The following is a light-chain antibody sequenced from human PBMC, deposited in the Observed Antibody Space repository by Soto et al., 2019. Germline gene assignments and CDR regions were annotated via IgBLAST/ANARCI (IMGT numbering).Light chain of an antibody. V-gene: IGKV1-39*01. J-gene: IGKJ4*01. CDR2: AAS. Sequence: DIQMTQSPSSLSASIGDRVTLTCRASQSLDKYLNWYQHKPGKAPKLLIFAASTLQLGVPSRFSGSGSGTEFTLSISSLQPEDFATYFCLQTNSSPFTFGGGTKVEI. CDR3: LQTNSSPFT. CDR1: QSLDKY.